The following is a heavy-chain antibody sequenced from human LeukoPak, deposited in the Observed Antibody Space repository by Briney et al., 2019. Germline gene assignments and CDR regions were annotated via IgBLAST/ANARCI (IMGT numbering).Heavy chain of an antibody. CDR2: INHSGST. Sequence: SETLSLTCAVYGGSFSGYYWSWIRQPPGKGLEWIGEINHSGSTNYNPSLKSRVTISVDTSKNQFSLKLSSVTAADTAVYYCARAGYCSGGSCYSRGHWFDPWGQGTLVTVSS. D-gene: IGHD2-15*01. CDR3: ARAGYCSGGSCYSRGHWFDP. V-gene: IGHV4-34*01. J-gene: IGHJ5*02. CDR1: GGSFSGYY.